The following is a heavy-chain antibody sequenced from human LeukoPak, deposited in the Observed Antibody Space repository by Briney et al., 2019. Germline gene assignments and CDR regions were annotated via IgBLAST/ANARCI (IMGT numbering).Heavy chain of an antibody. CDR2: ISGSGDST. Sequence: AESLRLSCAASKFTFSSYAMRWVRQAPGKGLEWVSAISGSGDSTYYADSVKGRFTICRDNYKNTLYLQMNSLRAEDTAVYYCAKDGYTSSLIHPGATEFDFWGQGTLVTVSS. CDR3: AKDGYTSSLIHPGATEFDF. D-gene: IGHD6-6*01. J-gene: IGHJ4*02. CDR1: KFTFSSYA. V-gene: IGHV3-23*01.